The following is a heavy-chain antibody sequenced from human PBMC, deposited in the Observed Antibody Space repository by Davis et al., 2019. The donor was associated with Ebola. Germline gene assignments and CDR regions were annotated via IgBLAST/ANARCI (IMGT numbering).Heavy chain of an antibody. CDR1: GFTVSSNY. CDR3: ARVGRYFDWFSSYGMDV. Sequence: PGGSLRLSCAASGFTVSSNYMSWIRQAPGKGLEWVSHISSSGSTIYYGDSVKGRFTISRDNAKKSLYLQMNSLRAEDTAVYYCARVGRYFDWFSSYGMDVWGKGTTVTVSS. CDR2: ISSSGSTI. D-gene: IGHD3-9*01. V-gene: IGHV3-11*01. J-gene: IGHJ6*04.